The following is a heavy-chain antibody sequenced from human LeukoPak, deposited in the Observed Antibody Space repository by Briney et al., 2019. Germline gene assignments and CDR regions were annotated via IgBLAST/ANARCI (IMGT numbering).Heavy chain of an antibody. J-gene: IGHJ4*02. CDR3: ARAQNPTVSLYYFDY. D-gene: IGHD1-20*01. CDR2: ISGGGGST. Sequence: GGSLRLSCAASGFTFSGYAMTWVRQAPGKGLEWVSAISGGGGSTYYADSVKGRFTISRDNAKNSLYLQMNSLRAEDTALYYCARAQNPTVSLYYFDYWGQGTLVTVSS. V-gene: IGHV3-23*01. CDR1: GFTFSGYA.